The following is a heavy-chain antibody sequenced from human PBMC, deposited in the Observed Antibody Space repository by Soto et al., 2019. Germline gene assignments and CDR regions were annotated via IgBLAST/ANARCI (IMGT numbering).Heavy chain of an antibody. Sequence: QVQLVQSGGEVKKPGASVKVSCEASGYSFPDYGITWVRRAPGQGLEWMGGISVYNGDTKYAQNFQGRLTMTTDTSTNTAYMELRSLRSDDTAVYYCARGDADYEGSWFDSWGQGTLVTVSS. CDR2: ISVYNGDT. V-gene: IGHV1-18*01. J-gene: IGHJ5*01. CDR1: GYSFPDYG. D-gene: IGHD4-17*01. CDR3: ARGDADYEGSWFDS.